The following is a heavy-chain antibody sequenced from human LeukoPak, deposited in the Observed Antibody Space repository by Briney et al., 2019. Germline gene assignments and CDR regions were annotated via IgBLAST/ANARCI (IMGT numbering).Heavy chain of an antibody. Sequence: SETLSLTCAVSGYSISSGYYWGWIRQPPGKGLEWIGSICHGGSTYCNPSLKSRVTISVDTSKNQFSLKLSSVTAADTAVYYCANIVSNYWGQGTLVTVSS. CDR2: ICHGGST. J-gene: IGHJ4*02. CDR1: GYSISSGYY. V-gene: IGHV4-38-2*01. CDR3: ANIVSNY. D-gene: IGHD3-16*02.